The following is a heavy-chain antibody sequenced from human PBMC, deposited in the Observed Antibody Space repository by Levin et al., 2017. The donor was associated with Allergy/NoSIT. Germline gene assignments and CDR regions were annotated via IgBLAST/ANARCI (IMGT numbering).Heavy chain of an antibody. V-gene: IGHV1-18*01. J-gene: IGHJ3*01. CDR3: AREMADTAADTFDL. D-gene: IGHD5-18*01. Sequence: ASVKVSCKASGFSLSNFGLTWVRQAPGQGLEWMGWISPYNGDTKYAQKLQGRVTMTTDTFTSTAHMELRSLRFDDTAVYYCAREMADTAADTFDLWGQGTMVTVSS. CDR1: GFSLSNFG. CDR2: ISPYNGDT.